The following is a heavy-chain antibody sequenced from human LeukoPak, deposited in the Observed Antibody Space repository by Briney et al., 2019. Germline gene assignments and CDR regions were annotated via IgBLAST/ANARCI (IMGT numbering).Heavy chain of an antibody. V-gene: IGHV3-15*07. Sequence: GGSLRLSCTASGFTFSKAWMNWVRQAPGKGLEWVGRIKSKTDGGTTDYSAPVKGRFTISRDDSKNTLYLQMNSLKTEDSAVYYCTTDPYYYDYSGFPTAAFDFWGQGTLVTVSS. CDR3: TTDPYYYDYSGFPTAAFDF. CDR1: GFTFSKAW. D-gene: IGHD3-22*01. CDR2: IKSKTDGGTT. J-gene: IGHJ4*02.